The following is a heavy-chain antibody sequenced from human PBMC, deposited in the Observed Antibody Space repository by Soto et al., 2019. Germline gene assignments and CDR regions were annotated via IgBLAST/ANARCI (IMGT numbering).Heavy chain of an antibody. Sequence: ASVKVSCKASGYTFTSYAMHWVRQAPGQRLEWMGWINAGNGNTKYSQKFQGRVTITRDTSASTAYMELSSLRSEDTAVYYCARDRIQLWEYYYYHYMDVWGKGTTVTVSS. V-gene: IGHV1-3*01. CDR3: ARDRIQLWEYYYYHYMDV. J-gene: IGHJ6*03. CDR2: INAGNGNT. CDR1: GYTFTSYA. D-gene: IGHD5-18*01.